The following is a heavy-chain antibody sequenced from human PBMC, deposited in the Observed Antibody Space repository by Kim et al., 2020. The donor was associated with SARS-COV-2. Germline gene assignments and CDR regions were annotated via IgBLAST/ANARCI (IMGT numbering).Heavy chain of an antibody. CDR3: ARGRYDYIWGSYRSRGRYYYGMDV. D-gene: IGHD3-16*02. CDR1: GYTFTSYD. Sequence: ASVKVSCKASGYTFTSYDINWVRQATGQGLEWMGWMNPNSGNTGYAQKFQGRVTMTRNNPISTAYMELSSLRSEDTAVYYCARGRYDYIWGSYRSRGRYYYGMDVWGQGTTVTVSS. CDR2: MNPNSGNT. V-gene: IGHV1-8*01. J-gene: IGHJ6*02.